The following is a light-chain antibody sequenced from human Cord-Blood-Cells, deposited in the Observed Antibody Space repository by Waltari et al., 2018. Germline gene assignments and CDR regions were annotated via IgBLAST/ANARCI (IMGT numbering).Light chain of an antibody. CDR3: GTWDSSLSAGQGV. CDR1: SSNIGNNY. CDR2: ENN. J-gene: IGLJ2*01. Sequence: QSVLTQPPSVSAAPGQKVTISCSGSSSNIGNNYVHWYQQLPGPAPKLLNYENNKRPSGIPDRFSGSQSGTSATLGITGLQTGDEADYYCGTWDSSLSAGQGVFGGGTKLTVL. V-gene: IGLV1-51*02.